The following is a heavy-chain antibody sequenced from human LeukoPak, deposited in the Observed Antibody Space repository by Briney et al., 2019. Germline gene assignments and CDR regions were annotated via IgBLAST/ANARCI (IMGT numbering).Heavy chain of an antibody. CDR2: ISGSGGST. J-gene: IGHJ4*02. CDR1: GFTFSSYA. CDR3: AKDSVLRYFDWLSLIDY. D-gene: IGHD3-9*01. Sequence: GGSLRLSCAASGFTFSSYAMSWVRQAPGKGLEWVSAISGSGGSTYYADSVKGRFTISRDNSKNTLCLQMNSLRAEDTAVYYCAKDSVLRYFDWLSLIDYWGQGTLVTVSS. V-gene: IGHV3-23*01.